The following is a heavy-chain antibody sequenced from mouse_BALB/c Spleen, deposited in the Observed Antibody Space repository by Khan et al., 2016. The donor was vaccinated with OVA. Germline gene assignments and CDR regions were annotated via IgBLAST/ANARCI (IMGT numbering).Heavy chain of an antibody. CDR2: VSTGGGYT. D-gene: IGHD1-1*01. CDR3: TRLAYYYDSEGLAY. V-gene: IGHV5-6*01. Sequence: EVMLVESGGDLVKPGGSLKLSCAASGFTFSTYGMSWVRQTPDKRLEWVATVSTGGGYTYYPDSVTGRFTISRDNAKNTLYLQMSGLKSEATAMFYCTRLAYYYDSEGLAYWRQGTLVTVSA. J-gene: IGHJ3*01. CDR1: GFTFSTYG.